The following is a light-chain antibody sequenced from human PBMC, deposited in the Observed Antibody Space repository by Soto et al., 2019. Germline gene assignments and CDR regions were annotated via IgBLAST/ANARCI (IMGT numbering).Light chain of an antibody. CDR1: QSVSIN. J-gene: IGKJ1*01. CDR2: GAS. CDR3: QQYKNWPPIT. Sequence: EIVMTQSPATLSVSPGERATLSCRASQSVSINLAWYQQKPGQAPRLLIYGASSRATGIPARFSGSGSGTEFTLTISSLQSEDFAVYYCQQYKNWPPITFGQGTKVDIK. V-gene: IGKV3-15*01.